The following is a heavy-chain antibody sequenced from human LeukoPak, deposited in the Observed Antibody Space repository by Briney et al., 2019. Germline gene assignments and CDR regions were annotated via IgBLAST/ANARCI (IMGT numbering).Heavy chain of an antibody. Sequence: ASVKVSCKASGYTFTSYDINWVRQATGQELEWMGWMNPNSGNTGYAQKFQGRVTMTRNTSISTAYMELSSLRSEDTAVYYCASAYCGGDCYSPGATNYYYYGMDVWGQGTTVTVSS. V-gene: IGHV1-8*01. CDR1: GYTFTSYD. CDR3: ASAYCGGDCYSPGATNYYYYGMDV. CDR2: MNPNSGNT. D-gene: IGHD2-21*02. J-gene: IGHJ6*02.